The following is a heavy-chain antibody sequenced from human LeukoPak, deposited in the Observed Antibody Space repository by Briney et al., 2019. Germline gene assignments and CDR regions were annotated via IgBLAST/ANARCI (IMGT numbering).Heavy chain of an antibody. CDR1: GFTVSSNY. J-gene: IGHJ4*02. CDR2: IYSGGST. Sequence: GGSPRLSCAASGFTVSSNYMSWVRQAPVKGLEWVSVIYSGGSTYYADSVKGRFTISRDNSKNTLYLQMNSLRAEDTAVYYCARGNYYDSSGPAAYWGQGTLVTVSS. CDR3: ARGNYYDSSGPAAY. D-gene: IGHD3-22*01. V-gene: IGHV3-66*01.